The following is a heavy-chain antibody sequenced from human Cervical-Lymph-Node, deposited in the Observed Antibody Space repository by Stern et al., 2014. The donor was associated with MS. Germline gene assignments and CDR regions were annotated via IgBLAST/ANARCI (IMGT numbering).Heavy chain of an antibody. Sequence: QVQLQESGPGLVKPSQTLSLTCTVSGGSISSGDYYWSWIRQPPGKGLEWIGYIHYSGSTYYNPSLKSRVTISVDTSKNQFSLKLSSVTAADTAVYYCARDSSGYYLILDYWGQGTLVTVSS. D-gene: IGHD3-22*01. J-gene: IGHJ4*02. CDR1: GGSISSGDYY. V-gene: IGHV4-30-4*01. CDR3: ARDSSGYYLILDY. CDR2: IHYSGST.